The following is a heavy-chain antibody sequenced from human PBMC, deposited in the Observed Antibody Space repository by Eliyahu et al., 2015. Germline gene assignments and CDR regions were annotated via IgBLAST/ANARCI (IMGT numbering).Heavy chain of an antibody. CDR3: ARDLGAYKRAFDY. Sequence: EVQLVESGGGLIQPGGSLRLXCXAXGFTVSSNYMXWVRQAPGKGLEGVSVMYNGGATYYADSVKGRFTISRDNSKNTLYLQMNSLRADDTAVYYCARDLGAYKRAFDYWGQGTLVTVSS. CDR1: GFTVSSNY. CDR2: MYNGGAT. D-gene: IGHD3-16*01. J-gene: IGHJ4*02. V-gene: IGHV3-53*01.